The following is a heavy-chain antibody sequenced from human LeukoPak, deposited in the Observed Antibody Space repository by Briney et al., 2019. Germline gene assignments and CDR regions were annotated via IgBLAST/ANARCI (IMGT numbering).Heavy chain of an antibody. CDR2: INPSGGST. Sequence: ASVKASFKASGYTFTSYYMHWVRQAPGQGLEWMGIINPSGGSTRYAQKFQGRVTMTRDTSTSTVYMELSSLRSEDTAVYYCARNPVTTKYFDYWGQGTLVTVSS. V-gene: IGHV1-46*01. CDR1: GYTFTSYY. J-gene: IGHJ4*02. CDR3: ARNPVTTKYFDY. D-gene: IGHD4-17*01.